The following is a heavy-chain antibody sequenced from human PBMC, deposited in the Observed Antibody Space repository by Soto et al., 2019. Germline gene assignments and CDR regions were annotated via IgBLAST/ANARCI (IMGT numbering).Heavy chain of an antibody. Sequence: QVQLVQSGAEVKKPGSSVKVSCKASGGTFSSYAISWVRQAPGQGLEWMGGIIPIFGTANYAQKFQGRVTITADDSTSTAYMELSSPRSEDTAVYYCARQGDPGGYYYYGMDVWGQGTTVTVSS. CDR1: GGTFSSYA. V-gene: IGHV1-69*12. CDR3: ARQGDPGGYYYYGMDV. CDR2: IIPIFGTA. J-gene: IGHJ6*02. D-gene: IGHD2-21*02.